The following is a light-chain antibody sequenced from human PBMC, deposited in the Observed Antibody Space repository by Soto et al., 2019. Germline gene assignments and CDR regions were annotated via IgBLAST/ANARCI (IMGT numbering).Light chain of an antibody. V-gene: IGKV3-20*01. CDR3: QQYGSSGT. J-gene: IGKJ1*01. CDR1: EDVSSY. Sequence: EIVLTPSPGTLSLSPGERATLSCRASEDVSSYLAWYQQRPGQAPRLLIYEASNRATGIPDRFSGSGSGTDFTLTISRLEPEDFAVYYCQQYGSSGTFGQGTKVDIK. CDR2: EAS.